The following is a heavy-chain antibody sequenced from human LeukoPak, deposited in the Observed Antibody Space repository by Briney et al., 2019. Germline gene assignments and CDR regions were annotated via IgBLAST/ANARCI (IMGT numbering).Heavy chain of an antibody. CDR3: ARGDFDWSD. CDR2: ISSSSSTK. V-gene: IGHV3-48*03. Sequence: PGGSLRLSCAASGFTFSSYEMNWVRQAPGKGLEWVSYISSSSSTKYYADSVKGRFTISRDNAKNSLYLQMNSLRADDTAVYYCARGDFDWSDWGQGTLVTVSS. J-gene: IGHJ4*02. D-gene: IGHD3-9*01. CDR1: GFTFSSYE.